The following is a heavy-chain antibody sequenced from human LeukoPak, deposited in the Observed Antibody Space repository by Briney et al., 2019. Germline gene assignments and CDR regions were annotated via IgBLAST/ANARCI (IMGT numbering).Heavy chain of an antibody. Sequence: GGSLRLPYAPSGINLKYYLMIGVPQAPAKGLECVDYIKEYWCDKQYVDAVKGRFTISRDNAQNSLYLQMNSLRAEDTAVYFCHQPVTLPAWGQGTLVTVSS. CDR2: IKEYWCDK. J-gene: IGHJ5*02. D-gene: IGHD2-2*01. V-gene: IGHV3-7*01. CDR3: HQPVTLPA. CDR1: GINLKYYL.